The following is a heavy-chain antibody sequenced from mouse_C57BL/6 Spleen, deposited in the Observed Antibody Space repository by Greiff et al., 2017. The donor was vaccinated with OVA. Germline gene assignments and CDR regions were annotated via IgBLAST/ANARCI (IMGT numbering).Heavy chain of an antibody. CDR2: IDPSDSYT. CDR3: ASPSYSNYGGVDY. CDR1: GYTFTSYW. V-gene: IGHV1-59*01. J-gene: IGHJ4*01. Sequence: QVQLQQPGAELVRPGPSVKLSCKASGYTFTSYWMHWVKQRPGQGLEWIGVIDPSDSYTNYNQKFKGKATLTVDTSSSTAYMQLSSLTSEDSAVYYCASPSYSNYGGVDYWGQGTSVTVSS. D-gene: IGHD2-5*01.